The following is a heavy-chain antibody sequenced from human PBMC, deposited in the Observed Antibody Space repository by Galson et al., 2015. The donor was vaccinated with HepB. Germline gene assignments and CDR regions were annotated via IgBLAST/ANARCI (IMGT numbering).Heavy chain of an antibody. Sequence: SLRLSCAASGFTFSSYAMHWVRQAPGKGLEWVAVISYDGSNKYYADSVKGRFTISRDNSKNTLYLQMNSLRAEDTAVYYCARVWGGPGESSWSKAFDYWGQGTLVTVSS. CDR3: ARVWGGPGESSWSKAFDY. CDR2: ISYDGSNK. V-gene: IGHV3-30*04. CDR1: GFTFSSYA. D-gene: IGHD6-13*01. J-gene: IGHJ4*02.